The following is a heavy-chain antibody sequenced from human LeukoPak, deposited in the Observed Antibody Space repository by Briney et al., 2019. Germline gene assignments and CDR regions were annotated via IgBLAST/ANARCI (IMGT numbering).Heavy chain of an antibody. D-gene: IGHD3-10*01. CDR2: IYADGSS. Sequence: SETLSLTCTVSGASVGSDNSYWNWIRQPAGKGLEWIGRIYADGSSTYNPSLKSRVTILVDTSKNQFSLRLNSMTAADTAMYYCARGYYYRTWGLGTLVTVSS. CDR1: GASVGSDNSY. J-gene: IGHJ4*02. CDR3: ARGYYYRT. V-gene: IGHV4-61*02.